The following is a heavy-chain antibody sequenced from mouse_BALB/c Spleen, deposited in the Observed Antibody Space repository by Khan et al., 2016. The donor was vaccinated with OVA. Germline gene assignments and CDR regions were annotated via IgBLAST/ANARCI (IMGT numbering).Heavy chain of an antibody. D-gene: IGHD2-14*01. Sequence: EVQLVESGGILVQPGGSLKLSCAASGFTFSRYGMSWVRQTPDKRLELVATINSNGDSTYYPDSVKGRFTISRDNATNTLYLQMSSLKSEDTAMNYCARGYAIDYWGQGTSVTVSS. CDR2: INSNGDST. J-gene: IGHJ4*01. V-gene: IGHV5-6-3*01. CDR3: ARGYAIDY. CDR1: GFTFSRYG.